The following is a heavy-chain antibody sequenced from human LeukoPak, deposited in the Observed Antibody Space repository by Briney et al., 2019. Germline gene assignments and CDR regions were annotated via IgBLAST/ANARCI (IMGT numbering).Heavy chain of an antibody. Sequence: PSETLSLTCAVSGGSISSYYWSWIRQPPGKGLEWIGYIYYSGSTNYNPSLKSRVTISVDTSKNQFSLKLSSVTAADTAVYYCAREVVWFGSYYFDYWGQGTLVTVSS. CDR3: AREVVWFGSYYFDY. V-gene: IGHV4-59*01. D-gene: IGHD3-10*01. J-gene: IGHJ4*02. CDR2: IYYSGST. CDR1: GGSISSYY.